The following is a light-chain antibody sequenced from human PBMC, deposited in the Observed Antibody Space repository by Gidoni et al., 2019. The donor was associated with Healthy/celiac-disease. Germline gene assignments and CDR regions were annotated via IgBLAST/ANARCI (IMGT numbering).Light chain of an antibody. CDR3: QSYDSSLSGWV. V-gene: IGLV1-40*01. CDR2: GNS. CDR1: SSNIGAGYD. Sequence: QAVLTQPPSVSGAPGQRVTISCTVSSSNIGAGYDVHWYQQLPGTAPKLLIYGNSNRPSGLPDRFSGSKSGPSASLALPGLQAEDEADYYCQSYDSSLSGWVFGGGTQLXV. J-gene: IGLJ3*02.